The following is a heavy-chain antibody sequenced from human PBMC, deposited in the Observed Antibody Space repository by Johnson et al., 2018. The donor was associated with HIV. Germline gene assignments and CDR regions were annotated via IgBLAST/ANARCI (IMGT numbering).Heavy chain of an antibody. J-gene: IGHJ3*02. CDR1: GFPFSSYG. CDR2: IRYDGSNK. D-gene: IGHD1-26*01. V-gene: IGHV3-30*02. Sequence: MLLVESGGGVVQPGGSLRLSCAASGFPFSSYGMHWVRQAPGKGLEWVEFIRYDGSNKYYADSVKGRFTISRDNSKNTLYLQMNSLRAEDTAVYYCAKDWSRTVGATLGPGAFDIWGQGTMVTVSS. CDR3: AKDWSRTVGATLGPGAFDI.